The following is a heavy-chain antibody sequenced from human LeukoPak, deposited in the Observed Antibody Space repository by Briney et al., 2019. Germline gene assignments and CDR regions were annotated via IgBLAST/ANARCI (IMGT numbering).Heavy chain of an antibody. J-gene: IGHJ3*02. CDR1: GCRFTNYW. Sequence: GESLKISCKGSGCRFTNYWIGWVRQMPGKGLECMGIIYPDDSDIRYSPSFQGQVTISADKSVSTAYLQWSSLKASDTAIYYCARHTRGVDTALVQDAFDIWGQGTRVTVSS. CDR3: ARHTRGVDTALVQDAFDI. V-gene: IGHV5-51*01. CDR2: IYPDDSDI. D-gene: IGHD5-18*01.